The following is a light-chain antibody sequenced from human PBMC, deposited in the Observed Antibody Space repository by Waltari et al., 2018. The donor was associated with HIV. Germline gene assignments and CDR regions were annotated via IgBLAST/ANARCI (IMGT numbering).Light chain of an antibody. V-gene: IGKV3-20*01. CDR2: DAS. CDR1: QSVSSNS. J-gene: IGKJ2*01. CDR3: QQYGSSFRT. Sequence: ENVLTHSPDTLSLSPGERATLFCRASQSVSSNSLAWYQQKPGQAPRLLIYDASSRATGIPDRFSGSGSGTDFTLSISRLEPEDFAVYYCQQYGSSFRTFGQGTRLEIK.